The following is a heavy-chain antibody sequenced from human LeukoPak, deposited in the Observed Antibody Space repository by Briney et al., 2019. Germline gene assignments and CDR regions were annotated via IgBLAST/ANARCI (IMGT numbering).Heavy chain of an antibody. CDR3: ARGGATVVGTRADWFDA. CDR1: GYTFTGNY. V-gene: IGHV1-2*02. D-gene: IGHD6-13*01. Sequence: GASVTVSCTTSGYTFTGNYLTWLRQAPGQGFEWMGWISPTNGATNFAQKFHGRLTMTGDTYINTVYMELTGLTSDDTAVYFCARGGATVVGTRADWFDAWGQGTLVTVSS. CDR2: ISPTNGAT. J-gene: IGHJ5*02.